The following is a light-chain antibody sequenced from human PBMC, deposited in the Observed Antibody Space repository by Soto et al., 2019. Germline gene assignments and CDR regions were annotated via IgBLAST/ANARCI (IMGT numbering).Light chain of an antibody. CDR3: SSYRNSATVFV. V-gene: IGLV2-14*03. CDR1: GSDIGGYNY. CDR2: DVS. Sequence: QSALTQPASVSGSPGQSITISCIGTGSDIGGYNYVFWYKQYPGQAPKLVIYDVSNRPSGVSHRFFGSKSGNTASLTISGLQAEDEAEYYCSSYRNSATVFVFGTGTKLTVL. J-gene: IGLJ1*01.